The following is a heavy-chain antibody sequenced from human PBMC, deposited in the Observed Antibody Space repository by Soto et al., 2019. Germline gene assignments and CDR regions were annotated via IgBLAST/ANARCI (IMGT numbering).Heavy chain of an antibody. CDR2: ISAYNGNT. V-gene: IGHV1-18*01. CDR3: AGNLRPGYGDYFDY. D-gene: IGHD4-17*01. Sequence: ASVKVSCKASGYTFTSYGISWVRQAPGQGLEWMGWISAYNGNTNYAQKLQGRVTMTTDTSARTIYMELSSLRSEDTSVYYCAGNLRPGYGDYFDYWGQGTLVTVSS. CDR1: GYTFTSYG. J-gene: IGHJ4*02.